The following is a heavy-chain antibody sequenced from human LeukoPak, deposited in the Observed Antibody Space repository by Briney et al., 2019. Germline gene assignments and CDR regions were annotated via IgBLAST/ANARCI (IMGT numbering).Heavy chain of an antibody. D-gene: IGHD6-13*01. CDR3: ARDDLRRYSSSWYGIFDY. Sequence: KTGGSLRLSCAASGFTFSTYIMNWVGQAPGKGLEWVSSISSSSSSIYYAASVKGRFTISRDNAKNSLYLQMNSLRAEDTAVYYCARDDLRRYSSSWYGIFDYWGQGTLVTVSS. CDR1: GFTFSTYI. CDR2: ISSSSSSI. V-gene: IGHV3-21*01. J-gene: IGHJ4*02.